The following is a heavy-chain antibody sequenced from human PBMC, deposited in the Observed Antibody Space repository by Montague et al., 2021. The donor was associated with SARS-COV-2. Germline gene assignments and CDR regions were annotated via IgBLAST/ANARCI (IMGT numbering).Heavy chain of an antibody. CDR1: GFTFSSYA. V-gene: IGHV3-23*01. J-gene: IGHJ4*02. CDR3: RVGNYYDSISDY. CDR2: ISGSGGST. Sequence: RLSWSASGFTFSSYAMSWVRQAPGKGLEWVSAISGSGGSTYYADSVKGRFTISRDNSKNTLYLRMNSLRAEDTAVYYCRVGNYYDSISDYWGQGTLVTVSS. D-gene: IGHD3-22*01.